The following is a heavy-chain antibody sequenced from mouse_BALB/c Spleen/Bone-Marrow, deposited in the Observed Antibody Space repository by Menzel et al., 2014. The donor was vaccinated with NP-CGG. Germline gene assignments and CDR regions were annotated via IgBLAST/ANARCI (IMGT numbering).Heavy chain of an antibody. D-gene: IGHD1-1*01. Sequence: QVTLKECGPGILQPSQTLSLTCSFSGFSLSISGMAVSWIRQPSGKGLEWLAHIYWDDDKRYNPSLRSRLTISKDTSRNQVFLKITNVDTADTATYYCARRTVIWGTMDYWGQGTSVTVSS. CDR3: ARRTVIWGTMDY. CDR1: GFSLSISGMA. V-gene: IGHV8-12*01. CDR2: IYWDDDK. J-gene: IGHJ4*01.